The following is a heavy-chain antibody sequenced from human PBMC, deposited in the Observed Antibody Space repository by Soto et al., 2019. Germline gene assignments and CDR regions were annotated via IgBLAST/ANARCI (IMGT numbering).Heavy chain of an antibody. V-gene: IGHV3-23*01. D-gene: IGHD2-8*01. CDR3: TKSRRSVLMVYGFGGMDV. CDR1: GFSVSDYA. CDR2: ISGSGDGT. J-gene: IGHJ6*02. Sequence: GGSLRLSCAASGFSVSDYAMSWVRQAPGKGLEWVSSISGSGDGTYYGDSVKGRFTLSRDTSQKTLYLQMNNLRGEDTAVYFRTKSRRSVLMVYGFGGMDVWGRGTTVTVSS.